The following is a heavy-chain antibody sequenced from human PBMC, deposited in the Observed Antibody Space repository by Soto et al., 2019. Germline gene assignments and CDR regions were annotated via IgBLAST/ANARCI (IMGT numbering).Heavy chain of an antibody. V-gene: IGHV5-10-1*01. Sequence: GESLKISCKGSGYSFTSYWISWVRQMPGKGLEWMGRIDPSDSYTNYSPSFQGHVTISADKSISTAYLQWSSLKASDTAMYYCARVVLLWFGEISSDAFDIWGQGTTVT. D-gene: IGHD3-10*01. CDR1: GYSFTSYW. CDR3: ARVVLLWFGEISSDAFDI. J-gene: IGHJ3*02. CDR2: IDPSDSYT.